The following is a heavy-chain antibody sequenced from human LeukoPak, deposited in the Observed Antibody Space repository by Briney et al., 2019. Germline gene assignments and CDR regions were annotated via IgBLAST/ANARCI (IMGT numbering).Heavy chain of an antibody. V-gene: IGHV1-8*02. D-gene: IGHD5-24*01. CDR1: GYTFASHD. CDR3: ARDGYNFDAMDV. Sequence: GASVKVSCKACGYTFASHDMNWVRQAAGQGLEWMGWMNPNSGNTGYVQKFQGRLTMTWYTSISTAYMELSSLRSEDTAVYYCARDGYNFDAMDVWGQGTTVTVSS. CDR2: MNPNSGNT. J-gene: IGHJ6*02.